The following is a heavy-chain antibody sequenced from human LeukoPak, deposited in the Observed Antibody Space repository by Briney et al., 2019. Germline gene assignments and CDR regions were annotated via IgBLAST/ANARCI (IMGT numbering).Heavy chain of an antibody. J-gene: IGHJ4*02. D-gene: IGHD3-22*01. CDR1: GGTFSSYA. Sequence: SVKISCKASGGTFSSYAISWVRQAPGQGLEWMGGIIPIFGTANYAQKFQGRVTITADESTSTAYMELSSLRSEDTAVYYCASDQSSGYSSFDYWGQGTLVTVSS. V-gene: IGHV1-69*13. CDR3: ASDQSSGYSSFDY. CDR2: IIPIFGTA.